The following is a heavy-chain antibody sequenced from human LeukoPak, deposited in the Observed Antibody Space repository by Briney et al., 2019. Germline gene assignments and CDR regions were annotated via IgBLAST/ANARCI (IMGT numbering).Heavy chain of an antibody. J-gene: IGHJ4*02. CDR3: VRGGYGPDY. CDR1: GFTFSTYR. Sequence: GWSLRLYCAASGFTFSTYRMSWLRQAPGKGLEWVANIKQDGSVKNYVDSVKGRFTISRDNAKNSLYLQMNSLRADDTAMYYCVRGGYGPDYWGQGTLVTVSS. CDR2: IKQDGSVK. V-gene: IGHV3-7*03. D-gene: IGHD5-12*01.